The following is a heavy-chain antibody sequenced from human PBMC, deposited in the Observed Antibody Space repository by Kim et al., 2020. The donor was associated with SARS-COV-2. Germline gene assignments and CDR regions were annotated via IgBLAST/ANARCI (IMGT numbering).Heavy chain of an antibody. D-gene: IGHD6-13*01. CDR3: ARETFSAAGVLDY. Sequence: GGSLRLSCAASGFTFSNFSMHWVRQAPGKGLEWVAIIYNDGRTIYYGDSVKGRFTISRDNSENTLYLHMNSLRVDDTATYYCARETFSAAGVLDYWGQGTLLTVSS. J-gene: IGHJ4*02. CDR2: IYNDGRTI. V-gene: IGHV3-33*01. CDR1: GFTFSNFS.